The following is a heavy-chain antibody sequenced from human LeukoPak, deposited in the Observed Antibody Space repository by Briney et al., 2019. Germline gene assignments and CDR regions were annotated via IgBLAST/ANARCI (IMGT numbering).Heavy chain of an antibody. CDR3: TGGATTPVY. Sequence: ASVKVSCKASGYTFTGYYMHWVRQAPGQGLEWMGWINPNSGGTNYALKFQGRVTMTRDTSISTAFMELSRLTSDDTALYYCTGGATTPVYWGQGTLVTVSS. V-gene: IGHV1-2*02. CDR2: INPNSGGT. CDR1: GYTFTGYY. D-gene: IGHD5-12*01. J-gene: IGHJ4*02.